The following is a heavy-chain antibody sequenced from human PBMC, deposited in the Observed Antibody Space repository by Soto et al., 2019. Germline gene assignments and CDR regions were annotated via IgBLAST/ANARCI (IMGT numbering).Heavy chain of an antibody. CDR1: GYSFTDYH. J-gene: IGHJ6*02. D-gene: IGHD2-8*01. CDR3: ARGDSTDCSNGVCSFFYNHDLDV. Sequence: GASVKVSCKASGYSFTDYHIHWVRQAPGQGLEWLGRINPKSGGTSTAQKFQGWVTMTTDTSISTASMELTRLTSDDTAIYYCARGDSTDCSNGVCSFFYNHDLDVWGQGTTVTVSS. V-gene: IGHV1-2*04. CDR2: INPKSGGT.